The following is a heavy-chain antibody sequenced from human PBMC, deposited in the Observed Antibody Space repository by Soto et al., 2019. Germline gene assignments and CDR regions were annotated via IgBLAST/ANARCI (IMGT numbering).Heavy chain of an antibody. J-gene: IGHJ4*02. CDR1: GGSVSIGTYY. V-gene: IGHV4-61*01. Sequence: QVQLQESGPGLVKPSETLSLTCTVPGGSVSIGTYYWSWIRQSPGRGLEWIGCIHYSGNTNYNPSLKSRVTMSIATSKTQFSLKLTSVNAADTAVYYCTRGGDAYKNGYWGQGTLVTVSS. CDR3: TRGGDAYKNGY. D-gene: IGHD2-21*01. CDR2: IHYSGNT.